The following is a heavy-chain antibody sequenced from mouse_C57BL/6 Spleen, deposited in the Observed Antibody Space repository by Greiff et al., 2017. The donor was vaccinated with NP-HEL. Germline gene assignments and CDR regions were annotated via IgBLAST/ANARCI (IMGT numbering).Heavy chain of an antibody. CDR1: GFTFSSYA. CDR2: ISDGGSYT. V-gene: IGHV5-4*01. Sequence: EVQLVESGGGLVKPGGSLKLSCAASGFTFSSYAMSWVRQTPEKRLEWVATISDGGSYTYYPDNVKGRFTISRDNAKNNLYLQMSHLKSEDTAMYYCATGLFAYWGQGTLVTVSA. J-gene: IGHJ3*01. CDR3: ATGLFAY.